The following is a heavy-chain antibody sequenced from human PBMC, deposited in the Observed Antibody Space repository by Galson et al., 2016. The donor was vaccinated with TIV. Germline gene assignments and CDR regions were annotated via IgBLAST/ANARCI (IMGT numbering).Heavy chain of an antibody. CDR3: ARESDCSSGTCYSRAFDD. CDR1: GYTFGNYG. CDR2: ISASNGDT. V-gene: IGHV1-18*04. D-gene: IGHD2-2*02. J-gene: IGHJ4*02. Sequence: SVKVSCKASGYTFGNYGNSWMRQAPGQGLEWVGWISASNGDTNYARKFQGRITMTKDTFTSTVFMELRSLRSEDTAVFYCARESDCSSGTCYSRAFDDWGQGTPVTVSS.